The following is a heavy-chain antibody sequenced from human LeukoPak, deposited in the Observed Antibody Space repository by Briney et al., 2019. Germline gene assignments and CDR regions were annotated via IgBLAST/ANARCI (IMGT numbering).Heavy chain of an antibody. J-gene: IGHJ6*03. V-gene: IGHV1-2*02. D-gene: IGHD6-19*01. CDR2: INPNSGGT. CDR1: GYTFTGYY. Sequence: ASVKVSCKASGYTFTGYYMHWVRQAPGQGLEWMGWINPNSGGTNYAQKFQGRVTMTRDTSISTAYMELSRLRSDDIAIYFCATTGREDSSAWFSYYYYYYMDVWGKGTTVTVSS. CDR3: ATTGREDSSAWFSYYYYYYMDV.